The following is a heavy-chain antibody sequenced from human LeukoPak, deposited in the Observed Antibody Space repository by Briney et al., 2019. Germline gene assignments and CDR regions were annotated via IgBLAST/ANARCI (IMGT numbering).Heavy chain of an antibody. CDR1: GFTFSSNG. V-gene: IGHV3-23*01. J-gene: IGHJ4*02. CDR3: AKGSRSNGYYIDY. D-gene: IGHD6-6*01. CDR2: ISGSGGST. Sequence: GGSLRLSCAASGFTFSSNGMNWVRQAPGKGLEWVSAISGSGGSTYYADSVKGRFTISRDNSKNTGYLQLNSLRAEDTALYYCAKGSRSNGYYIDYWGQGTLVTVSS.